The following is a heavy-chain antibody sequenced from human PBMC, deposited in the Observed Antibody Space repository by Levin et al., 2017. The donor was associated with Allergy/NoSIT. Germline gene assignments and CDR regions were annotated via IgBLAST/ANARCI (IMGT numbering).Heavy chain of an antibody. Sequence: PGGSLRLSCAASGFTFSSYTMDWVRQAPGKGLEWVSSISRSSSTIYYADSVKGRFTISRDSAKNSLYLQMNSLTAEDTAVYYCARDRGEYYFDFWGQGTLVTVSS. J-gene: IGHJ4*02. D-gene: IGHD3-10*01. CDR1: GFTFSSYT. CDR3: ARDRGEYYFDF. V-gene: IGHV3-48*01. CDR2: ISRSSSTI.